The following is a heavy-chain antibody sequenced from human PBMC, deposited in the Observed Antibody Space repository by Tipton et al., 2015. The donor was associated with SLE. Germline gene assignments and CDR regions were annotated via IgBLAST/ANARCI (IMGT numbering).Heavy chain of an antibody. V-gene: IGHV4-34*01. Sequence: TLSLTCAVYGFFRDYYWRWIRQPPGKGLEWIGEIDHNGGTRYNPSLESRVTISLDTSKNQFSLKLRSVNAADTAVYFCARRRSLVLVPTGQFYYMDVWGKGATVIVSS. D-gene: IGHD1-1*01. CDR3: ARRRSLVLVPTGQFYYMDV. CDR2: IDHNGGT. CDR1: GFFRDYY. J-gene: IGHJ6*03.